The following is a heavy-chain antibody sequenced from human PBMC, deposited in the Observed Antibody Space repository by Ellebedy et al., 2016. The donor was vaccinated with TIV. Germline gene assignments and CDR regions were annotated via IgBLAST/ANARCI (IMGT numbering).Heavy chain of an antibody. CDR1: GFTFSSYD. J-gene: IGHJ4*02. V-gene: IGHV3-13*01. CDR3: ARGAYGGLDY. CDR2: SGTAGGT. D-gene: IGHD3-10*01. Sequence: GGSLRLSXAASGFTFSSYDMHWVRQVPGKGLECVSVSGTAGGTFYPGSVKGRFTISRENAKNSLYLQMNSLKVGDTAVYYCARGAYGGLDYWGQGTLVTVSS.